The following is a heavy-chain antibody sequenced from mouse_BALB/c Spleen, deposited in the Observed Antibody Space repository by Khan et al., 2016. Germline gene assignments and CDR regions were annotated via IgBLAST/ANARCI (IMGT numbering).Heavy chain of an antibody. J-gene: IGHJ4*01. D-gene: IGHD2-14*01. V-gene: IGHV1-7*01. CDR2: INPSTGYT. CDR1: GYTFTSYW. Sequence: QVQLQQSGAELAKPGASVKMSCKASGYTFTSYWMHWVKQRPGQGLEWIGYINPSTGYTEYNQKFKDKATLTADKSSSTAYMQLSRLTSEDSAGYYCARYYRYDRYYYAMDYWGQGTSVTVSS. CDR3: ARYYRYDRYYYAMDY.